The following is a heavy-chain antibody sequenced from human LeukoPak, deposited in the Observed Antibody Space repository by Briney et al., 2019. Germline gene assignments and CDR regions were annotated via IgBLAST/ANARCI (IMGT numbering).Heavy chain of an antibody. CDR2: ISYDGSNK. Sequence: GRSLRLSCAASGFTFSSYAMHWVRQAPGKGLEWVAVISYDGSNKYYADSVKGRFTIPRDNSKNTLYLQMNSLRAEDTAVYYCARSGWLPNDYWGQGTLVTVSS. D-gene: IGHD5-12*01. J-gene: IGHJ4*02. V-gene: IGHV3-30*04. CDR3: ARSGWLPNDY. CDR1: GFTFSSYA.